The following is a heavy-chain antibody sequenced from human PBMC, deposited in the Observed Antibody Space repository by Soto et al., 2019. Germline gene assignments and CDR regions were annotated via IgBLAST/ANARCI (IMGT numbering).Heavy chain of an antibody. Sequence: GGSLRLSCAASGFTFSSYGMHWVRQAPGKGLEWVAVIWYDGSNKYYADSVEGRFTISRDNTKNTLYLQMNSLRAEDTAVYFWAIGPTFSRSFAEAWGQGTLVNVFS. J-gene: IGHJ5*02. CDR1: GFTFSSYG. V-gene: IGHV3-33*01. CDR3: AIGPTFSRSFAEA. CDR2: IWYDGSNK. D-gene: IGHD6-6*01.